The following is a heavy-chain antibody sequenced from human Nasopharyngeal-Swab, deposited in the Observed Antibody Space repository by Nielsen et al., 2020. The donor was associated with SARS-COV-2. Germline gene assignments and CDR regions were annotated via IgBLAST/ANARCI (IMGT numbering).Heavy chain of an antibody. V-gene: IGHV3-53*01. CDR3: ARDTGFCTRGSCGPFDS. CDR2: IYSGGNA. D-gene: IGHD2-8*01. J-gene: IGHJ4*02. Sequence: GESLKISCAASGFIITGNYMNWVRQAPGKGPEWVSVIYSGGNAYYADSVKGRFTISRDTSKNMLYLQMDSVRADDTAVYYCARDTGFCTRGSCGPFDSWGQGTLVSVSS. CDR1: GFIITGNY.